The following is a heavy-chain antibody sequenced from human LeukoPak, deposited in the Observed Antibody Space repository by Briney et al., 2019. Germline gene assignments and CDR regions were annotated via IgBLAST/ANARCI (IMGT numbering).Heavy chain of an antibody. D-gene: IGHD5-18*01. CDR3: ARDGEYSYGYFDY. Sequence: PSETLSLTCTVSSSSISSVNYWGWIRQPPGKGLEWIGSIYYSGSTYYNPSLKSRVTISVDTSQNQFSLKLNSVTAADTAVYYCARDGEYSYGYFDYWGQGTLVTVSS. CDR1: SSSISSVNY. J-gene: IGHJ4*02. V-gene: IGHV4-38-2*02. CDR2: IYYSGST.